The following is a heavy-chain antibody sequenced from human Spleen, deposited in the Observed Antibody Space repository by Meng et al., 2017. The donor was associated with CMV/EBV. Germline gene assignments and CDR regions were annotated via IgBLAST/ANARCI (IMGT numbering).Heavy chain of an antibody. CDR2: IYYSGST. Sequence: GSCSSGSYYWSLLRQPPGKGLEWIGYIYYSGSTNYNPSLKSRVTISVDTSKNQFSLKLSSVTAADTAVYYCARASTVAVAGSYYFDYWGQGTLVTVSS. V-gene: IGHV4-61*01. CDR1: GSCSSGSYY. J-gene: IGHJ4*02. CDR3: ARASTVAVAGSYYFDY. D-gene: IGHD6-19*01.